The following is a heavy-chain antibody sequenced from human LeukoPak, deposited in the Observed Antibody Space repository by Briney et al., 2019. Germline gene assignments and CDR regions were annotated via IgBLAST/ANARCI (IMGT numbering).Heavy chain of an antibody. CDR3: ASDSGGGAFDY. J-gene: IGHJ4*02. CDR1: GFTFSRYG. CDR2: IWSDGSQK. V-gene: IGHV3-33*01. Sequence: PGGSLRLSCAASGFTFSRYGMHWVRQAPGKGLEWVAVIWSDGSQKKYADSVEGRFTISRDNSKSTLYLEMNSLRDDDTAVYYCASDSGGGAFDYWGQGSLVTVSS. D-gene: IGHD2-15*01.